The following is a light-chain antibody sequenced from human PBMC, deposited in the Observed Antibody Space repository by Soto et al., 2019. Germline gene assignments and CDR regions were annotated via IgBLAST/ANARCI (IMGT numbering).Light chain of an antibody. CDR2: ATS. CDR3: QKYNSAPLT. CDR1: QGIAPY. J-gene: IGKJ4*01. Sequence: DVQMTQSPSSLSAFVGDRVTITCRASQGIAPYLAWFQQKPGKVPKLLIYATSTWQSGVPSRFSGSGSGTDFTLTINRLPPEDVGTYYCQKYNSAPLTFGGGNKVEIK. V-gene: IGKV1-27*01.